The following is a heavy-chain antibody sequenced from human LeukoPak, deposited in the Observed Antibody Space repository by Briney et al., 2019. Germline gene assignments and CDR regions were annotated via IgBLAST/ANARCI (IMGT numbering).Heavy chain of an antibody. CDR3: ARVAEWIDGNDAFDI. V-gene: IGHV1-46*01. CDR2: INPSGGST. CDR1: GYTFTSYY. D-gene: IGHD3-3*01. J-gene: IGHJ3*02. Sequence: ASVKVSCKASGYTFTSYYMHWVRQAPGQGLEWMGIINPSGGSTSYAQKFQGRVTMTRDMSTSTVYMELNSLRSEDTAVYYCARVAEWIDGNDAFDIWGQGTMVTVSS.